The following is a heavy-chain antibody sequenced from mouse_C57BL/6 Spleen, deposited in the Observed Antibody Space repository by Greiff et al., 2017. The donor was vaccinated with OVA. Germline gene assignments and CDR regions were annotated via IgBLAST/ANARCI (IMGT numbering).Heavy chain of an antibody. CDR3: ARGEDGFLDY. CDR1: GYSITSGYY. Sequence: ESGPGLVKPSQSLSLTCPVTGYSITSGYYWNWIRQLPGNKLEWMGYISYDGSNNYNPSLKNRISITRDTSKNQFFLKLNSVTTEDTATYYCARGEDGFLDYWGQGTSVTVSS. CDR2: ISYDGSN. V-gene: IGHV3-6*01. D-gene: IGHD2-3*01. J-gene: IGHJ4*01.